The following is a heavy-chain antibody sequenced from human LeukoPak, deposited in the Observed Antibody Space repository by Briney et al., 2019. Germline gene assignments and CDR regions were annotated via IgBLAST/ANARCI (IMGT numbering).Heavy chain of an antibody. V-gene: IGHV3-11*04. CDR3: ARDTYYYDSSGYYSVNDAFDI. CDR2: ISSSGSTI. Sequence: GGSLRLSCAASGFTFSDYYMSWIRQAPGKGLGWVSYISSSGSTIYYADSVKGRFTISRDNAKNSLYLQMNSLRAEDTAVYYCARDTYYYDSSGYYSVNDAFDIWGQGTMVTVSS. J-gene: IGHJ3*02. CDR1: GFTFSDYY. D-gene: IGHD3-22*01.